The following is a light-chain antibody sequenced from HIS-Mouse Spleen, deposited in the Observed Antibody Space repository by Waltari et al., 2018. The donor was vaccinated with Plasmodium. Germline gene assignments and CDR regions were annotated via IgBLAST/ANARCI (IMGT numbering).Light chain of an antibody. V-gene: IGKV3-15*01. CDR1: QSVSSN. J-gene: IGKJ3*01. CDR2: GAS. CDR3: QQYNNWSFT. Sequence: EIVMPQSPPPLSVSPGEKATPSCRASQSVSSNLAWYQQNPGQAPRLLIYGASTRATGIPARFSGSGSGTEFTLTISSLQSEDFAVYYCQQYNNWSFTFGPGTKVDIK.